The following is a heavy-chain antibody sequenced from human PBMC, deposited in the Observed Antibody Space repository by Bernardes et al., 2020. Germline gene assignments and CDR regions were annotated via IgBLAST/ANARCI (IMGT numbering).Heavy chain of an antibody. CDR1: GGTFSSYA. J-gene: IGHJ6*03. Sequence: SVKVSCKASGGTFSSYAISWVRQAPGQGLEWMGGIIPNLGKANYAQQFQGRVTITADESTGTAYMELRGLRSGDTAVYYCARGVLLQDVVEYRLVNYYYYMDVWGTGTSVTVSS. D-gene: IGHD2-15*01. V-gene: IGHV1-69*10. CDR3: ARGVLLQDVVEYRLVNYYYYMDV. CDR2: IIPNLGKA.